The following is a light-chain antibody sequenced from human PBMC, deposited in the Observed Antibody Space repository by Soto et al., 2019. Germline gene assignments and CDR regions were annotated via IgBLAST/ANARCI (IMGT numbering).Light chain of an antibody. V-gene: IGLV2-14*01. CDR1: ASDIGNYNY. CDR2: GVT. J-gene: IGLJ3*02. CDR3: SSYTAYTTLWV. Sequence: QSALTQPASVSGSPGQSITISCTGTASDIGNYNYVSWYQLHPGKAPKLLIYGVTNRPSGVSNRFSGSKSGNAASLTISGLQAEDEADYYCSSYTAYTTLWVFGGGTKVPVL.